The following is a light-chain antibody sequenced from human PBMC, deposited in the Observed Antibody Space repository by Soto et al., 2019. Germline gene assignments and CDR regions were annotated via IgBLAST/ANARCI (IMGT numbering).Light chain of an antibody. CDR1: SSNIESNT. J-gene: IGLJ1*01. CDR3: EAWDDSLNGFV. Sequence: QSVLTQPPSASGTPGQRVTISCSGSSSNIESNTVNWYQHLPGTAPKLLIYSDNQRPSGVPDRFSGSNSGTSASLAISGLQSEDEADYYCEAWDDSLNGFVFGTGTKVTVL. CDR2: SDN. V-gene: IGLV1-44*01.